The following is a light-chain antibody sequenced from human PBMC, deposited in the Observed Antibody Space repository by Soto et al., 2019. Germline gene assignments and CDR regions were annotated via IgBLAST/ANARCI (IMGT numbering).Light chain of an antibody. CDR3: QHYNSYSEA. CDR2: GAS. V-gene: IGKV3-15*01. J-gene: IGKJ1*01. CDR1: QSVSSN. Sequence: EIVMTQSPATLSVSPGERATLSCRASQSVSSNLAWYQQKPGQAPRLLIYGASTRATGIPARFSGSGSGTEFTLTISSLQPDDSATYYCQHYNSYSEAFGQGTKVDIK.